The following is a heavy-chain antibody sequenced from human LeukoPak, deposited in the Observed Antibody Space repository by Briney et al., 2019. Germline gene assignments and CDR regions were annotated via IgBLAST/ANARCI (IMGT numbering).Heavy chain of an antibody. V-gene: IGHV3-30-3*01. CDR1: GFTFNSYA. Sequence: GGSLRLSCAASGFTFNSYAMHWVRQAPGKGLEWVAVISYDGSNKYYADSVKGGFTISRDKSKNTLYLQMNSLRAEDTAVYYCARDQGPQAVAGTVNWGQGTLVTVSS. D-gene: IGHD6-19*01. J-gene: IGHJ4*02. CDR2: ISYDGSNK. CDR3: ARDQGPQAVAGTVN.